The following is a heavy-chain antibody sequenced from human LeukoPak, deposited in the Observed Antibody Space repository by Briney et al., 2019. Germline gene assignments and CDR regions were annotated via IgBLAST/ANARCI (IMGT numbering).Heavy chain of an antibody. CDR1: GFTFSSYW. D-gene: IGHD7-27*01. CDR2: IKQDGSEK. V-gene: IGHV3-7*01. Sequence: PGGSLRLSCAASGFTFSSYWMSWVRQAPGKGLEWVAKIKQDGSEKYYVDSVKGRFTISRDNAKNSLYLQMNSLRAEDTAVYYCAKVGSGEIIGAFDIWGQGTMVTVSS. J-gene: IGHJ3*02. CDR3: AKVGSGEIIGAFDI.